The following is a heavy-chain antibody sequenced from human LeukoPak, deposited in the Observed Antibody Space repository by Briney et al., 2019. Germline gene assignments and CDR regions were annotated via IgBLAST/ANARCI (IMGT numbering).Heavy chain of an antibody. CDR1: GGSISSSSYY. CDR2: IYYSGST. Sequence: SETLSLTCTVPGGSISSSSYYWGWIRQPPGKGLEWIGSIYYSGSTYYNPSLKSRVTISVDTSKNQFSLKLSSVTAADTAVYYCARLEMVADETGMSYAFDMWGQGTMVTVSS. V-gene: IGHV4-39*01. CDR3: ARLEMVADETGMSYAFDM. J-gene: IGHJ3*02. D-gene: IGHD2-15*01.